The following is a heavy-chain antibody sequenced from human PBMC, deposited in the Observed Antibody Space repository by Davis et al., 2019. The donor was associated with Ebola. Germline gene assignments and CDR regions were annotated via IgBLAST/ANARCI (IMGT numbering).Heavy chain of an antibody. V-gene: IGHV3-15*01. J-gene: IGHJ6*02. Sequence: GGSLKISCAASGFTFSSAWMNWVRQAPGKGLEWVGRVRSKRDGETTDYAAPVKGRFTISRDDSTAYLQMNRLKTDDTAVYYCTRLDYRSSDFSRGFYGMDVWGQGTTVTVSS. CDR3: TRLDYRSSDFSRGFYGMDV. CDR1: GFTFSSAW. CDR2: VRSKRDGETT. D-gene: IGHD3-22*01.